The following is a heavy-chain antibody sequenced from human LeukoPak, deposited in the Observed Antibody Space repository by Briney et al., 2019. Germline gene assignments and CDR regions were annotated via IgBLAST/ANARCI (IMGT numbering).Heavy chain of an antibody. CDR1: GGSISSYY. CDR2: IYYTGST. J-gene: IGHJ3*02. Sequence: SETLSLTCTVSGGSISSYYWSWIWQPPGKGLEWIGYIYYTGSTNYNPSLKSRVTTSVDTSKNQFSLKLSSVTAADTAVYYCARHSITPGTEYAFDMWGQGTMVTVSS. V-gene: IGHV4-59*08. D-gene: IGHD1-14*01. CDR3: ARHSITPGTEYAFDM.